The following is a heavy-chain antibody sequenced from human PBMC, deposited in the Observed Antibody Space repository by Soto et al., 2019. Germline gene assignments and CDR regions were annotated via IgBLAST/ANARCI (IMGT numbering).Heavy chain of an antibody. J-gene: IGHJ4*02. CDR2: ISGSGGST. V-gene: IGHV3-23*01. Sequence: GGSLRLSCAASGFTFSSYAMSWVRQAPGKGLEWVSAISGSGGSTYYADSVKGRFTISRDNSKNTLYLQMNSLRAEDTAVYYCAKRTWRTYSSSSASGYFDYWGQGTLVTVSS. D-gene: IGHD6-6*01. CDR1: GFTFSSYA. CDR3: AKRTWRTYSSSSASGYFDY.